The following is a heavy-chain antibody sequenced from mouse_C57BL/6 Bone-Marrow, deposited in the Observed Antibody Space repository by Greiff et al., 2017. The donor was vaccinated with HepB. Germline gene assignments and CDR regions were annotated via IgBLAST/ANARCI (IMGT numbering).Heavy chain of an antibody. CDR1: GYTFTSYG. J-gene: IGHJ2*01. D-gene: IGHD2-3*01. CDR2: IYPRSGNT. CDR3: ARSPDGYYFDY. Sequence: VMLVESGAELARPGASVKLSCKASGYTFTSYGISWVKQRTGQGLEWIGEIYPRSGNTYYNEKFKGKATLTADKSSSTAYMELRSLTSEDSAVYFCARSPDGYYFDYWGQGTTLTVSS. V-gene: IGHV1-81*01.